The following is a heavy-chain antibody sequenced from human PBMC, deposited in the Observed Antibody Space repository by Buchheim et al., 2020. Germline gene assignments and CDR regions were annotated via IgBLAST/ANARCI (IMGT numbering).Heavy chain of an antibody. J-gene: IGHJ6*02. D-gene: IGHD2-15*01. Sequence: QVQLQQWGAGLLKPSETLSLTCAVYGGSFSGYYWSWIRQPPGKGLEWIGEINHSGSTNYNPSLKSRVPISVDTSKNQFSLKLSSVTAADTAVYYCARGLRVVVAATYYGMDVWGQGTT. CDR3: ARGLRVVVAATYYGMDV. V-gene: IGHV4-34*01. CDR2: INHSGST. CDR1: GGSFSGYY.